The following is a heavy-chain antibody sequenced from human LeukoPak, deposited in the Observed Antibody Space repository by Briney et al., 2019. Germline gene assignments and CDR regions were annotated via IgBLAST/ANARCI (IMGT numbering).Heavy chain of an antibody. J-gene: IGHJ4*02. Sequence: GESLQISSKGSGYSFTSYWTGWVRPMPGKGVEWLGIIYPGDSDTRYSPSFQGQVTISADKSISTAYLHWSSLKASDTAMYYCARRTDRSFWYLDYWGQGTLVTVSS. V-gene: IGHV5-51*02. CDR1: GYSFTSYW. CDR2: IYPGDSDT. CDR3: ARRTDRSFWYLDY.